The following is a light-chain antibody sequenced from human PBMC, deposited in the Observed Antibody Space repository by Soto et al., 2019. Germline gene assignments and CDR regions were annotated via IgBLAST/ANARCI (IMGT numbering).Light chain of an antibody. CDR2: GAS. CDR1: QSVSSSY. V-gene: IGKV3-20*01. Sequence: EIVLTQSPGTLSLSPWERATLSCRASQSVSSSYLAWYQQKPGQAARLLIYGASSRATGIPDRFSGSGSGTDFTLTISRLEPEDFAVYYCQQYGSSPPTFGEGTKVDI. CDR3: QQYGSSPPT. J-gene: IGKJ1*01.